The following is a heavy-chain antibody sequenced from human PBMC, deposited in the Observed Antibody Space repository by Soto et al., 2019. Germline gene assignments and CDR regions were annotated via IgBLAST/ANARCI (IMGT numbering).Heavy chain of an antibody. V-gene: IGHV1-2*02. Sequence: ASVKVSCKASGYNFTGHYMYWVRQAPGQGLEWVGWINPQSAGTFYAQRFKGRVTLTRDTSISTGYMEVTGLRPDDTAVYYCARLRVTLPINKGPGDFWGQGTLVTVSS. CDR2: INPQSAGT. J-gene: IGHJ4*02. CDR1: GYNFTGHY. D-gene: IGHD3-10*01. CDR3: ARLRVTLPINKGPGDF.